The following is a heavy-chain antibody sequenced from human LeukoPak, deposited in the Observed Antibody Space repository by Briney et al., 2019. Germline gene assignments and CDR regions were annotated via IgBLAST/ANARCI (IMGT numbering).Heavy chain of an antibody. V-gene: IGHV1-18*01. J-gene: IGHJ4*02. D-gene: IGHD6-19*01. CDR3: ARDRGIAVAGPGGY. Sequence: ASVTVSCKASGYTFTSYGISWVRQAPGQGLEWMGWISAYNGNTNYAQKLQGRVTMTTDTSTSTAYMELRSLRSDDTAVYYCARDRGIAVAGPGGYWGQGTLVTVSS. CDR1: GYTFTSYG. CDR2: ISAYNGNT.